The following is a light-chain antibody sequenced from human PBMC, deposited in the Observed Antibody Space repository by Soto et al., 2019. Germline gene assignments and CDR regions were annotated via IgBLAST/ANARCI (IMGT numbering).Light chain of an antibody. J-gene: IGKJ1*01. CDR3: QQYKTFLGT. V-gene: IGKV1-5*03. Sequence: DIQMTQSPSTLSASVGDGVTITCRASQTVSSWLAWYQQKPGKAPKLLIYKASSLESGVPSRFSGSGTGTEFTLTISSLQPDDFATYYCQQYKTFLGTFGQGTKVEI. CDR1: QTVSSW. CDR2: KAS.